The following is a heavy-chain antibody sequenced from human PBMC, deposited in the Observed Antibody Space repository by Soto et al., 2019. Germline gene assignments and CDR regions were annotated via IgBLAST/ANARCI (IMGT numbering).Heavy chain of an antibody. J-gene: IGHJ4*02. V-gene: IGHV1-69*02. Sequence: QVQLVQSGAEVKRPGSSVKVSCKASGDTFAFHSINWVRQAPGLGLEWMGRINPILSMSNYAQRFQGRVTITGDKSTSTAYMVLSSLRSEDTAIYSCATRYGSGSRAFDYWGQGALVTVSS. D-gene: IGHD3-10*01. CDR1: GDTFAFHS. CDR2: INPILSMS. CDR3: ATRYGSGSRAFDY.